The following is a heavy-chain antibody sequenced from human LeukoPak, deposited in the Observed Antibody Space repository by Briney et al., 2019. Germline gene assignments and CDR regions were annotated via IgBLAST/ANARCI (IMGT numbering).Heavy chain of an antibody. D-gene: IGHD1-14*01. CDR3: ARGKTDPRLSASYYYYGMDV. CDR2: ISGSGGST. J-gene: IGHJ6*02. V-gene: IGHV3-23*01. Sequence: HSGGSLRLSCAASGFTFSSYAMSWVRQAPGKGLEWVSAISGSGGSTYYADSVKGRFTISRDNSKNTLYLQMNSLRAEDTAVYYCARGKTDPRLSASYYYYGMDVWGQGTTVTVSS. CDR1: GFTFSSYA.